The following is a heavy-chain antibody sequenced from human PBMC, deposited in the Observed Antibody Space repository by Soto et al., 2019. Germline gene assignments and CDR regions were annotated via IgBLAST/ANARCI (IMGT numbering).Heavy chain of an antibody. Sequence: QVQLQQSGPGLVRPSGTLSLTCAVSGDSISTSNWWTWVRQPPGKGLEWIGDIYHDRSTNYNPSLKSRVTISMDKSKNQFSLNLTSMTAADTGVYTCAKNLLWFGELRGLHVCGQGTTVIVSS. J-gene: IGHJ6*02. D-gene: IGHD3-10*01. CDR3: AKNLLWFGELRGLHV. V-gene: IGHV4-4*02. CDR2: IYHDRST. CDR1: GDSISTSNW.